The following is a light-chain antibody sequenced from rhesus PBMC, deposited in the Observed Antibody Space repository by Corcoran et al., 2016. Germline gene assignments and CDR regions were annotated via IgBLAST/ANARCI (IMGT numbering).Light chain of an antibody. Sequence: DIQMTQSPSSLSASVGDTVTITCRASQSISSWLDWYQQKPGKAPKLLIYKASSLQSGVPSRFSGSGSGTDFTLTISSLQPEDFATYYCQHGYGPPYNFGQGTKVEIK. V-gene: IGKV1-22*01. CDR1: QSISSW. CDR2: KAS. CDR3: QHGYGPPYN. J-gene: IGKJ2*01.